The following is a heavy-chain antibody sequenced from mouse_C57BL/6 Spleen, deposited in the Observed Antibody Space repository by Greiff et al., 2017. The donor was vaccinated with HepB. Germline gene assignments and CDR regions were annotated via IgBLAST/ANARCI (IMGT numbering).Heavy chain of an antibody. V-gene: IGHV1-22*01. J-gene: IGHJ2*01. CDR1: GYTFTDYN. CDR2: INPNNGGT. D-gene: IGHD2-5*01. CDR3: ARTYYSNSLFDY. Sequence: EVKLVESGPELVKPGASVKMSCKASGYTFTDYNMHWVKQSHGKSLEWIGYINPNNGGTSYNQKFKGKATLTVNKSSSTAYMELRSLTSEDSAVYYCARTYYSNSLFDYWGQGTTLTVSS.